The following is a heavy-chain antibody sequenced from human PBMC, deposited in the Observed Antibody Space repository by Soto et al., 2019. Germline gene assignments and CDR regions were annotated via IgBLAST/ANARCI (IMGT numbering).Heavy chain of an antibody. J-gene: IGHJ5*02. CDR3: ARGYDFWSGRGWFDT. D-gene: IGHD3-3*01. V-gene: IGHV1-2*02. Sequence: ASVKVSCKASGYTFTGYYMHWVRQAPGQGLEWMGWINPNSGGTNYAQKFQGRVTMTRDTSISTAYMELSRLRSDDTAVYYCARGYDFWSGRGWFDTWGQGTLVTVSS. CDR2: INPNSGGT. CDR1: GYTFTGYY.